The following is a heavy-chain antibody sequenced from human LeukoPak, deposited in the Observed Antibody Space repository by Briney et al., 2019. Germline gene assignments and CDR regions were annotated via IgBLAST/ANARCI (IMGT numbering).Heavy chain of an antibody. Sequence: SETLSLTCTVSGGSISSYYWSWIRQPPGKGLEWIGYIYTSGSTNYNPSLKSRVTISVDTSKNQFSPKLSSVTAADTAVYYCARGPGGYSYGEYYYYMDVWGKGTTVTVSS. D-gene: IGHD5-18*01. CDR2: IYTSGST. CDR3: ARGPGGYSYGEYYYYMDV. CDR1: GGSISSYY. V-gene: IGHV4-4*09. J-gene: IGHJ6*03.